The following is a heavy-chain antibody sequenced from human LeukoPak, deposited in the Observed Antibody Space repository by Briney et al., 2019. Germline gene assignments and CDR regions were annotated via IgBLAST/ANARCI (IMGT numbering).Heavy chain of an antibody. Sequence: SVKVSCKASGYTFTSYYMHWVRQAPGQGLEWMGRIIPILGIANYAQKFQGRVTITADKSTSTAYMELSSLRSEDTAVYYCASTDYYGSGSYYWGQGTLVTVSS. CDR1: GYTFTSYY. J-gene: IGHJ4*02. V-gene: IGHV1-69*02. CDR3: ASTDYYGSGSYY. CDR2: IIPILGIA. D-gene: IGHD3-10*01.